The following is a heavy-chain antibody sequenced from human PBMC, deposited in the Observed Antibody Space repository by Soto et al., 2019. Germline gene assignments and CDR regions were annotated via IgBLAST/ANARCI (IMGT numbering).Heavy chain of an antibody. Sequence: QITLKESGPTLVKPTQTLTLTCTISGFSLSTSGVGVGWIRQPQGKSLEWLALIYWDDVQRYSPSLKTRLTITKDTSRSQVVRTMTNMDPVDTATYYCAHSPCSGGTCYLFDYWGQGTLVTVSS. CDR1: GFSLSTSGVG. CDR2: IYWDDVQ. CDR3: AHSPCSGGTCYLFDY. D-gene: IGHD2-15*01. V-gene: IGHV2-5*02. J-gene: IGHJ4*02.